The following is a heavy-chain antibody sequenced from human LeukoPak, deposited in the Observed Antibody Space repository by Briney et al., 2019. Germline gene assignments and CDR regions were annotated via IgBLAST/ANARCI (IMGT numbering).Heavy chain of an antibody. CDR3: ARDLTTHDYGDYLFDY. Sequence: SVKVSCKASGGTFSSYAISWVRQAPGQGLEWMGRIIPIFGTANYAQKFQGRVTIITDESTSTDYMELISLRSEDTAVYYCARDLTTHDYGDYLFDYWGQGTLVTVSS. V-gene: IGHV1-69*05. J-gene: IGHJ4*02. CDR1: GGTFSSYA. CDR2: IIPIFGTA. D-gene: IGHD4-17*01.